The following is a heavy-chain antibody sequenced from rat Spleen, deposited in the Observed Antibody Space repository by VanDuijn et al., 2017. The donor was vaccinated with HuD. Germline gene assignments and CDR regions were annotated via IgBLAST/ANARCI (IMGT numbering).Heavy chain of an antibody. CDR1: GFSLISYA. Sequence: QVQLKESGPGLVQPSQTLSLTCTVSGFSLISYAVNWVRQPPGKGLEWMGRMRYNGDTSFNSVLKSRLSISRDTSKSQVFLKMNSLQTEDTATYFCARADVAGLSTDGIWGQGIMVTVSS. J-gene: IGHJ2*01. CDR3: ARADVAGLSTDGI. D-gene: IGHD1-2*01. V-gene: IGHV2-63*01. CDR2: MRYNGDT.